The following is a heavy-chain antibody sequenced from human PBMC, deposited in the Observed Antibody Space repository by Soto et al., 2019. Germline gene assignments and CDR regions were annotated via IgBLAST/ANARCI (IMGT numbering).Heavy chain of an antibody. J-gene: IGHJ5*02. V-gene: IGHV3-33*01. D-gene: IGHD2-15*01. CDR3: AAGDCSGGACFSLDP. CDR1: GLTFSSHG. CDR2: IWYDGSNR. Sequence: GGSLRLSCAASGLTFSSHGMHWVRQAPGKGLEWVAVIWYDGSNRNYADSVKGRFTISRDNSKNMVFLQMNSLRVEDTAVYYCAAGDCSGGACFSLDPWGQGTMVTVSS.